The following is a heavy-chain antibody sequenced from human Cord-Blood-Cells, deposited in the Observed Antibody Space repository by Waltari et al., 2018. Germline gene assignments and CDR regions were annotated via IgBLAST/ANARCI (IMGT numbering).Heavy chain of an antibody. V-gene: IGHV4-30-2*01. D-gene: IGHD6-6*01. CDR1: GGSISSGGYS. CDR2: SYHSGST. CDR3: ASGGRQLVPWFN. J-gene: IGHJ4*02. Sequence: QLQLQESGSGLVKPSQTLSLTCAVSGGSISSGGYSWSWIRQPPGKGVEWIGYSYHSGSTYYNPSLKSRVTISVDRSKNQFSLKLSSVTAADTAVYYCASGGRQLVPWFNWGQGTLVTVSS.